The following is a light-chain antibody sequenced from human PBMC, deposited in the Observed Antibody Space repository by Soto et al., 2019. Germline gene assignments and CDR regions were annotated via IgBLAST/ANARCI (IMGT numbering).Light chain of an antibody. J-gene: IGKJ4*01. Sequence: EIVLTQSPATLSLSPGDRATLSCRASQSVGSYLGWYQQRPGQAPRLLIYDASNRATGIPARFSGSGSGTDFTLTISSLAPEYFAVYYCQQRSDWPSTFGGGTKVEIK. CDR1: QSVGSY. CDR2: DAS. CDR3: QQRSDWPST. V-gene: IGKV3-11*01.